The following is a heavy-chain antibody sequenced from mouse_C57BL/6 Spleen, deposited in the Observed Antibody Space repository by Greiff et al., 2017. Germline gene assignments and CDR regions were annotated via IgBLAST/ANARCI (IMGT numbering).Heavy chain of an antibody. CDR2: ISNGGGST. J-gene: IGHJ2*01. Sequence: DVKLVESGGGLVQPGGSLKLSCAASGFTFSDYYMYWVRQTPEKRLEWVAYISNGGGSTYYPDTVKGRFTISRDNAKNTLYLQMSRLKSEDTAMYYCARQDYGSSYLDYWGQGTTLTVSS. CDR1: GFTFSDYY. D-gene: IGHD1-1*01. V-gene: IGHV5-12*01. CDR3: ARQDYGSSYLDY.